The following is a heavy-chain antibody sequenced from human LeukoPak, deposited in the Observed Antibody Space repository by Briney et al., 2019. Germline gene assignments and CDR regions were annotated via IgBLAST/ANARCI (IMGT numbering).Heavy chain of an antibody. J-gene: IGHJ4*02. Sequence: SVKVSCKASGGTFSSYAISWVRQAPGQGLEWMVGIIPIFGTANYAQKFQGRVTITADESTSTAYMELSSLRSEDTAVYYCARAYGWRRDYFDYWGQGTLVTVSS. CDR3: ARAYGWRRDYFDY. CDR2: IIPIFGTA. CDR1: GGTFSSYA. V-gene: IGHV1-69*01. D-gene: IGHD3-10*01.